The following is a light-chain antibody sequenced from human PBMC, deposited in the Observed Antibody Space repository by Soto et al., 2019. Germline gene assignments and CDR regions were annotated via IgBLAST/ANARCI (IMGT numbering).Light chain of an antibody. J-gene: IGLJ1*01. Sequence: QSVLTQSPSASASLGASVKLTCTLSSGHSSYAIAWHQQQPEKGPRYLMKLNSDGSHSKGDGIPDRFSGSSSGAERYLTISSLQSEDEADYYCQTWGTGIRVFGTGTKVNVL. CDR2: LNSDGSH. V-gene: IGLV4-69*01. CDR3: QTWGTGIRV. CDR1: SGHSSYA.